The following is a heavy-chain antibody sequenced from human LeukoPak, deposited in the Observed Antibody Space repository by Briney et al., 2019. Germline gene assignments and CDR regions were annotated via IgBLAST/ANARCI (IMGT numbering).Heavy chain of an antibody. CDR1: GGSVSSGSYY. V-gene: IGHV4-61*01. Sequence: SETLSLTCTVSGGSVSSGSYYWSWIRQPPGKGLECIGYIYYSGSTNYNPSLKSRVTISVDTSKNQFSLKLSSVTAADTAVYYCARHKYSSSWYCDFGYWGQGTLVTVSS. CDR3: ARHKYSSSWYCDFGY. J-gene: IGHJ4*02. CDR2: IYYSGST. D-gene: IGHD6-13*01.